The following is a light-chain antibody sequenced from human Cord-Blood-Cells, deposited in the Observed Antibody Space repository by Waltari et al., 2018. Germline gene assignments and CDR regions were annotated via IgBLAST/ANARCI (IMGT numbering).Light chain of an antibody. CDR2: GAS. CDR1: QSVSGN. Sequence: EIVMTQSPATLSVSPGERATLPCRASQSVSGNLSWYQQKPGQAPRLLIYGASTRTTGIPARFSGSGSGTEFTLTISSLQSEDFAVYYCQQYNNWPYSFGQGTKLEIK. CDR3: QQYNNWPYS. V-gene: IGKV3-15*01. J-gene: IGKJ2*03.